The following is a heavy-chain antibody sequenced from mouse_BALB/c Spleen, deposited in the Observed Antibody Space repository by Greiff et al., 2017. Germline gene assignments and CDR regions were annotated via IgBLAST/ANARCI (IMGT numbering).Heavy chain of an antibody. CDR2: IRLKSNNYAT. J-gene: IGHJ4*01. CDR3: TRSMITAMDY. V-gene: IGHV6-6*02. Sequence: EVQRVESGGGLVKPGGSLKLSCVASGFTFSNYWMNWVRQSPEKGLEWVAEIRLKSNNYATHYAESVKGRFTISRDDSKSSVYLQMNNLRAEDTGIYYCTRSMITAMDYWGQGTSVTVSS. CDR1: GFTFSNYW. D-gene: IGHD2-4*01.